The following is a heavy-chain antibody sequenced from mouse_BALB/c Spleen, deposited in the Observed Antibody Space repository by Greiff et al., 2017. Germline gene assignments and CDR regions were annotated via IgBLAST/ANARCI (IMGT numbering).Heavy chain of an antibody. D-gene: IGHD1-1*01. J-gene: IGHJ3*01. CDR2: INPSNGGT. V-gene: IGHV1S81*02. Sequence: QVQLQQSGAELVKPGASVKLSCKASGYTFTSYYMYWVKQRPGQGLEWIGEINPSNGGTNFNEKFKSKATLTVDKSSSTAYMQLSSLTSEDSAVYYCTREWGRYGSSLWFAYWGQGTLVTVSA. CDR1: GYTFTSYY. CDR3: TREWGRYGSSLWFAY.